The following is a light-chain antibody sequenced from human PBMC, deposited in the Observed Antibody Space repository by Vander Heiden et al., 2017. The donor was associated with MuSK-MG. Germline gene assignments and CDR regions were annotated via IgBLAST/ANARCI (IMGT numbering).Light chain of an antibody. CDR1: QSISSY. CDR2: AAS. V-gene: IGKV1-39*01. J-gene: IGKJ2*01. CDR3: QQSYSTPPYT. Sequence: DIQMTQSPSSLSASVGDGVTITCRASQSISSYLNWYQQKPGKAPKLLIYAASSLQSGVPSRFSGSGSGTDFTLTISSLQPEDFATYYCQQSYSTPPYTFGQGTKLEIK.